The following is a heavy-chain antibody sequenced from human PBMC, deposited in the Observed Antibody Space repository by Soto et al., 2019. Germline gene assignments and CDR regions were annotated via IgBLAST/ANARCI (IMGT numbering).Heavy chain of an antibody. D-gene: IGHD3-3*01. CDR2: ISYDGGNK. J-gene: IGHJ4*02. CDR1: GFTFNSYA. Sequence: GGSLRLSCGSSGFTFNSYAMHWVRQAPGKGLEWVAVISYDGGNKYYADSVKGRFTISRDNSKSTLFLQMASLRAEDTAVYYCARGPYYDFLSGPGYWGQGTQVTVSS. V-gene: IGHV3-30-3*01. CDR3: ARGPYYDFLSGPGY.